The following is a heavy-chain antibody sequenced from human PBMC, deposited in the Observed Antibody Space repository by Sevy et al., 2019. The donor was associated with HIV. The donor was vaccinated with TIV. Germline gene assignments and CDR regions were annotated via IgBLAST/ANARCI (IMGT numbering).Heavy chain of an antibody. D-gene: IGHD5-18*01. CDR1: GFTFTRSA. V-gene: IGHV1-58*01. CDR3: AAGRDTAMVASAAYYYGMDV. J-gene: IGHJ6*02. Sequence: ASVKVSCKASGFTFTRSAVQWVRQARGQRLEWIGWIVVDSGNTNYAQMFQERVTITRDMSTSTAYMELSSLRSEDTAVYYCAAGRDTAMVASAAYYYGMDVWGQGTTVTVSS. CDR2: IVVDSGNT.